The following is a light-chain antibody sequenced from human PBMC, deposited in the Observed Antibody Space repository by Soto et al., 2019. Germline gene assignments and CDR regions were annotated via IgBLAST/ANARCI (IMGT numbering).Light chain of an antibody. CDR3: QQYGSSPVT. CDR1: QSVSSSY. V-gene: IGKV3-20*01. CDR2: GAS. J-gene: IGKJ1*01. Sequence: EIVLTQSAGSLSLSPGERATLSYRASQSVSSSYLAWYQQKPGQAPRLLIYGASSRATGIPDRFSGSGSGTDFTLTISRLEPEDFAVYYCQQYGSSPVTFGQGTKVEIK.